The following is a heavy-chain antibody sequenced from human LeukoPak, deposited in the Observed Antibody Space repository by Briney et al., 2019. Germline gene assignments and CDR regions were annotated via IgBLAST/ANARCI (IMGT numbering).Heavy chain of an antibody. CDR3: ARIMRTVTTGGWFDT. D-gene: IGHD4-17*01. Sequence: SETLSLTCTVSGGSISSYYWSWIRQPPGKGLEFIGYIFYSGSSYYNPSLKSRVTISVDTSKNQFSLKLNSVTAADTSVYYCARIMRTVTTGGWFDTWGQGTLVPVSS. J-gene: IGHJ5*02. CDR1: GGSISSYY. CDR2: IFYSGSS. V-gene: IGHV4-30-4*01.